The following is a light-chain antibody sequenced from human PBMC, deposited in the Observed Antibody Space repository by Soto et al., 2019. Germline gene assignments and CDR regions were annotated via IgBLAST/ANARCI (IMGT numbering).Light chain of an antibody. V-gene: IGLV1-47*01. CDR3: ATWDDSRNGFYV. CDR2: RNN. Sequence: QSVLTQPPSASGTPGQGVTISCSGSTSNIGSNYVYWYQQLPGTAPKLLIYRNNQRPSGVPDRFSGSKSGPSASLAISGLRSDDEADYFCATWDDSRNGFYVFGTGTQLTVL. J-gene: IGLJ1*01. CDR1: TSNIGSNY.